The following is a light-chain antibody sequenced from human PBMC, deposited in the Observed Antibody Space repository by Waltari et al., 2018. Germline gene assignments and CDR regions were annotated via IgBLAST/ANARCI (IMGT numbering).Light chain of an antibody. V-gene: IGLV2-8*01. CDR3: SSYAGSNTYV. Sequence: QSALTQPPSAAGSPGQSVTIPCTGPSSNVGGFHFVSWYQQHPGKAPKLMISDVNKRPSGVPDRFSGSKSGDTASLTVSGLQAEDEADYYCSSYAGSNTYVFGTGTRVTVL. J-gene: IGLJ1*01. CDR2: DVN. CDR1: SSNVGGFHF.